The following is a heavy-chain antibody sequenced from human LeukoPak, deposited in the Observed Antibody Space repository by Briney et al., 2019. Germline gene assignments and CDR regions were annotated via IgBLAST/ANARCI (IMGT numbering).Heavy chain of an antibody. J-gene: IGHJ6*02. Sequence: SETLSLTCTVSGGSISSCYWSWIRQPAGKGLXXXXXXXTSGSTNYNPSLKSRVTMSVDTSKNQFSLKLSSVTAADTAVYYCARDRGSTRRYYYYGMDVWGQGTTVTVSS. CDR1: GGSISSCY. V-gene: IGHV4-4*07. CDR3: ARDRGSTRRYYYYGMDV. CDR2: XXTSGST. D-gene: IGHD2-2*01.